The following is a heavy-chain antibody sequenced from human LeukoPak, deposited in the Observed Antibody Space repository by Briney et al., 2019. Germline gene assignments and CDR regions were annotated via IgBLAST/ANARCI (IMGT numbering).Heavy chain of an antibody. D-gene: IGHD2-2*01. CDR2: INSDGSST. V-gene: IGHV3-74*01. J-gene: IGHJ4*02. Sequence: GGSLRLSCAASGFTFSSYWMHRVRQAPGEGLVWVSRINSDGSSTSYADSVKGRFTISRDNAKNTLYLQMNSLRVEDTAVHYCARAYCTSTTCYLDYWGQGTLVTVSS. CDR3: ARAYCTSTTCYLDY. CDR1: GFTFSSYW.